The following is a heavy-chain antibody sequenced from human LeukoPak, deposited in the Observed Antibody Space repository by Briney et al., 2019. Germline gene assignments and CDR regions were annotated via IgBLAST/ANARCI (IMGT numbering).Heavy chain of an antibody. CDR3: AKEMATTPCFDY. D-gene: IGHD5-24*01. J-gene: IGHJ4*02. Sequence: GGSLRLSCAASGFTFDDYAMHWVRQAPGKGLEWVSGISWNSGSIGYADSVKGRFTISRDNAKNSLYLQMNSLRAEDTASYYCAKEMATTPCFDYWGQGTLVTVSS. CDR2: ISWNSGSI. V-gene: IGHV3-9*01. CDR1: GFTFDDYA.